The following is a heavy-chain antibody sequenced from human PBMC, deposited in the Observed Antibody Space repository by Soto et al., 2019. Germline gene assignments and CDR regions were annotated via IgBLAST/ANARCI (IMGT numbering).Heavy chain of an antibody. CDR3: ARRCREYCAGNNWFDP. Sequence: GESLKISCRDSGYMFTTYWIGWVRQMPGKGLEWIGIIYPATSETLYRPYFQGQVTISADKSLRTVYLQWNSLKASDTVMYYCARRCREYCAGNNWFDPWGQGTQVTVSS. CDR1: GYMFTTYW. J-gene: IGHJ5*02. CDR2: IYPATSET. D-gene: IGHD2-21*01. V-gene: IGHV5-51*01.